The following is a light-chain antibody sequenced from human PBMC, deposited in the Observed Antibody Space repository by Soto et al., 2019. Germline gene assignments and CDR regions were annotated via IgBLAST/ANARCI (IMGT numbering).Light chain of an antibody. CDR3: CSYAGSSTWV. CDR2: EVS. J-gene: IGLJ3*02. Sequence: QSVLTQPASVSGSPGQSITISCTGTSSDVGSYNLVSWYQQHPGKAPKLMIFEVSKWPSGVSNRFSGSKSGNTASLTISGLQAEDAADYYCCSYAGSSTWVFGGGTKRTVL. CDR1: SSDVGSYNL. V-gene: IGLV2-23*02.